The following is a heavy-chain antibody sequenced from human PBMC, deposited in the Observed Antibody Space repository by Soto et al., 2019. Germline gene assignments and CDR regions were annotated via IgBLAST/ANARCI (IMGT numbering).Heavy chain of an antibody. J-gene: IGHJ4*02. CDR1: GGSISSGGYY. Sequence: TLSLTCTVSGGSISSGGYYWSWIRQHPGKGLEWIGYIYYSGSTYYNPSLKSRVTISVDTSKNQFSLKLSSVTAADTAVYYCARVVGSSEEIDYWGQGTLVTV. V-gene: IGHV4-31*03. D-gene: IGHD6-6*01. CDR2: IYYSGST. CDR3: ARVVGSSEEIDY.